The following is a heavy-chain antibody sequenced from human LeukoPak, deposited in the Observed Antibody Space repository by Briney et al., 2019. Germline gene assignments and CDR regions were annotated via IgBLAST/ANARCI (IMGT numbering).Heavy chain of an antibody. CDR1: GFTFSSHW. V-gene: IGHV3-7*03. CDR2: VKEDGSNT. Sequence: PGGSLRLSCAASGFTFSSHWMSWVRQAPGKGLEWVASVKEDGSNTYYVDSVKGRFTISRDNAKNSLYLQMNSLRAEDTALYYCARSSGWDLTTFDYWGQGTLVTVSS. D-gene: IGHD6-19*01. CDR3: ARSSGWDLTTFDY. J-gene: IGHJ4*02.